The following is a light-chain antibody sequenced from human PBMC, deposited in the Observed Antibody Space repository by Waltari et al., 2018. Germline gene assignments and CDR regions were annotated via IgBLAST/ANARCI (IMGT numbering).Light chain of an antibody. CDR3: HSRDTTSTRL. V-gene: IGLV3-19*01. J-gene: IGLJ2*01. Sequence: YDLTQPFSVSVSPGQTATITCSGDALAEKYVRWFQQKPGQAPILVLYGQNNRPSGIPDRFSGSTSGNTASLTITRAQAEDEGDYFCHSRDTTSTRLFGGGTRVTV. CDR2: GQN. CDR1: ALAEKY.